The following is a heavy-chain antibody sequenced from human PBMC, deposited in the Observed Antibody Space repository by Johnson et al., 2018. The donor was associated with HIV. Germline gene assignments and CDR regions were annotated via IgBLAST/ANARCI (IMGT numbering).Heavy chain of an antibody. V-gene: IGHV3-64*01. CDR3: ARCRDGYNLLSAFDI. J-gene: IGHJ3*02. D-gene: IGHD5-24*01. CDR1: GFTFSNYA. Sequence: VQLVESGGGLVQPGGSLRLSCAASGFTFSNYAMHWVRQAPGKGLEYVSAISSNGGSTYYANSVKDRFTISRDNAKNTLYLHMCSLRTEDMAVYYCARCRDGYNLLSAFDIWGQGTMVTLSS. CDR2: ISSNGGST.